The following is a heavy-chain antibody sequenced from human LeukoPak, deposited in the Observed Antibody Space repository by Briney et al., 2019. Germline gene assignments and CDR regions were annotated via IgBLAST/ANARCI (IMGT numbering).Heavy chain of an antibody. Sequence: GESLKISCQASGYSFTSYWIGWVRQMPGIGLEWIGIIYPGDSDTRYSPSFQGQVTISADKSINTAYLQWSSLMASDTAMYYCAGPPNNYASSGYYLNFDYWGQGTLVTVSS. CDR3: AGPPNNYASSGYYLNFDY. CDR2: IYPGDSDT. J-gene: IGHJ4*02. V-gene: IGHV5-51*01. CDR1: GYSFTSYW. D-gene: IGHD3-22*01.